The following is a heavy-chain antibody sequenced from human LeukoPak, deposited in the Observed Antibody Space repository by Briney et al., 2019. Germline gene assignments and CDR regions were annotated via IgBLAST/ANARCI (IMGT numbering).Heavy chain of an antibody. Sequence: PSETLSLTCTVSGGSISSYYWSWLRQPAGKGLEWIGRIYTSGSTNYNPSLKSRVTISVDTSKNQFSLKLGSVTAADTAVYYCRGNGYDYYYYMDVWGKGTTVTVSS. V-gene: IGHV4-4*07. D-gene: IGHD3-10*01. CDR2: IYTSGST. CDR1: GGSISSYY. CDR3: RGNGYDYYYYMDV. J-gene: IGHJ6*03.